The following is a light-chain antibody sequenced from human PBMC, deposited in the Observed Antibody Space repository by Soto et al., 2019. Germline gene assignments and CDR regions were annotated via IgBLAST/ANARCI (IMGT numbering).Light chain of an antibody. CDR2: AGS. V-gene: IGKV1-39*01. Sequence: DIQMTQSTSSLSASVGDRVTITCRASQSIVSALNWYQQKPGKAPKLLIYAGSILQSGVPSRFSGSGCETDFILTSSRLEDEDFASYYCQQSYTPPTFGGGTKVDIK. CDR3: QQSYTPPT. CDR1: QSIVSA. J-gene: IGKJ4*01.